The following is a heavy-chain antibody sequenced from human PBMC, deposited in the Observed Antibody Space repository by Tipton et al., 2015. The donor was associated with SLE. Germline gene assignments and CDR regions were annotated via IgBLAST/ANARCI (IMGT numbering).Heavy chain of an antibody. CDR2: IYHSGST. J-gene: IGHJ4*02. V-gene: IGHV4-38-2*01. CDR1: GYSISSGYY. D-gene: IGHD3-10*01. CDR3: ARSTAGGVRGVFDY. Sequence: TLSLTCAVSGYSISSGYYWGWIRQPPGKGLEWIGSIYHSGSTYYNPSLKSRVTISVDTSKNQFSLKLSSVTAADTAVYYCARSTAGGVRGVFDYWGQGTLVTVSS.